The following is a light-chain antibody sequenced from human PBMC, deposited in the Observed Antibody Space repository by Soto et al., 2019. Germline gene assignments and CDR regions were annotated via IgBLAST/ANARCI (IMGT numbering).Light chain of an antibody. CDR2: GAS. CDR1: QSVSSN. V-gene: IGKV3-15*01. CDR3: QQYNNWWT. J-gene: IGKJ1*01. Sequence: EIVMTQSPVTLSVSPGERATLSCRAGQSVSSNLAWYQQKPGRAPRLLIYGASTRATGIPARFTGSGSGTEFTLTISSLQFDDSAVYYCQQYNNWWTFGQGTKVDIK.